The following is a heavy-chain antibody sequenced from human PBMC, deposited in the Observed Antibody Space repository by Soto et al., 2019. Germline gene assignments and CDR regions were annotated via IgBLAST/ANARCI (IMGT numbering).Heavy chain of an antibody. CDR1: GFSLSNARMG. D-gene: IGHD3-10*01. CDR2: IFSHDEK. J-gene: IGHJ4*02. Sequence: QVTLKESGPVLVKPTETLTLTCTVSGFSLSNARMGVSWIRQPPGKALEWLAHIFSHDEKSSSTSLKSRLTISKDTSKSQVVLTMTNMDPVDTATYYCARINSPRWFGEVQWGQGTLVTVSS. V-gene: IGHV2-26*01. CDR3: ARINSPRWFGEVQ.